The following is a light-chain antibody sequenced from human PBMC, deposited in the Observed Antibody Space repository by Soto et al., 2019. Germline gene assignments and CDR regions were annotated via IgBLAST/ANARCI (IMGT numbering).Light chain of an antibody. CDR3: QERSSWPGT. CDR1: QSVRSS. V-gene: IGKV3-11*01. Sequence: IVLTQSPATLSLSPGERATLSCRASQSVRSSLAWYQQQPGQAPRLLIYDASNRATGIPGRFSGSWSGTDFNLTIRRPGPKEFAVYYCQERSSWPGTFGLGTKVEIK. J-gene: IGKJ1*01. CDR2: DAS.